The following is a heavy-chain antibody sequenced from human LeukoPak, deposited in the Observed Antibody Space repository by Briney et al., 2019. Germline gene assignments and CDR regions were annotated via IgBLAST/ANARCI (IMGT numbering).Heavy chain of an antibody. J-gene: IGHJ4*02. CDR2: ISFDGSNK. CDR3: AKDRSGSYFDY. Sequence: PGRSLRLSCAASGFTFSAYGMHWVRQAPGKGLEWVAVISFDGSNKYYADSVKGRFTISRDNSKNTLYLQMNSLRAEDTAVYYRAKDRSGSYFDYWGQGTLVTVSS. D-gene: IGHD1-26*01. V-gene: IGHV3-30*18. CDR1: GFTFSAYG.